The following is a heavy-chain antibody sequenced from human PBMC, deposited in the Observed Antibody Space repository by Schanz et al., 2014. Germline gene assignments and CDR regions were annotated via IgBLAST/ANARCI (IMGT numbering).Heavy chain of an antibody. D-gene: IGHD6-13*01. V-gene: IGHV3-11*06. CDR1: GFTFSDYY. CDR2: VSSSSSYT. J-gene: IGHJ4*02. CDR3: VSQTGSPNY. Sequence: QVQLVESGGGLVKPGGSLRLSCAASGFTFSDYYMSWTRQAPGKGLEWVSYVSSSSSYTHYADSVKGRFTISRDNAKRSLFLQMNSLRVEDTAVYFCVSQTGSPNYWGQGTLVTVSS.